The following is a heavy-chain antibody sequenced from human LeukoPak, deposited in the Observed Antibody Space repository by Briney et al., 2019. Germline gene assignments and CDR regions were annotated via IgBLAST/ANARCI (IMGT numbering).Heavy chain of an antibody. CDR3: ARTYYDILTGYAFDY. J-gene: IGHJ4*02. V-gene: IGHV4-31*03. D-gene: IGHD3-9*01. CDR2: IYYSGST. CDR1: GGSISSGGYY. Sequence: SQTLSLTCTVSGGSISSGGYYWSWIRQHPGKGLEWIGYIYYSGSTYYHPSLKSRVTISVDTSKNQFSLKLSSVTAADTAVYYCARTYYDILTGYAFDYWGQGTLVTVSS.